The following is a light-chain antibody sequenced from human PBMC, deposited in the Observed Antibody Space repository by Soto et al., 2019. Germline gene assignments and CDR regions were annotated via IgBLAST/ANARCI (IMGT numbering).Light chain of an antibody. CDR1: QSVGKY. V-gene: IGKV3-11*01. Sequence: EIVMTQSTATLSLSPGERATLFCRASQSVGKYLVWYQQKPGQAPRLLIYDASNRATGIPARFSGSGFGTDFTLTISSLQPEDFAVYYCQQRSNWPRTFGQGTKVDIK. CDR2: DAS. CDR3: QQRSNWPRT. J-gene: IGKJ1*01.